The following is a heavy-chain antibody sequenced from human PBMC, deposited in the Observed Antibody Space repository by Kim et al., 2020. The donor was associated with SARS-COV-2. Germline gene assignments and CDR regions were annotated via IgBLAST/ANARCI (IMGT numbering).Heavy chain of an antibody. CDR1: GFTFDDYA. CDR2: ISWNSGSI. V-gene: IGHV3-9*01. J-gene: IGHJ4*02. D-gene: IGHD4-17*01. CDR3: AKLHYGDYVVDY. Sequence: GGSLRLSCAASGFTFDDYAMHWVRQAPGKGLECVSGISWNSGSIGYADSVKGRFTISRDNAKNSLYLQMNSLRAEDTALYYCAKLHYGDYVVDYWGQGTLVTVSS.